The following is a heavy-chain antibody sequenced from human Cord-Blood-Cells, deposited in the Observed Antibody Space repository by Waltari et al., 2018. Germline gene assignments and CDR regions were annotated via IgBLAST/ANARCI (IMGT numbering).Heavy chain of an antibody. J-gene: IGHJ3*02. CDR1: GGTFSTYA. CDR2: IIPILGIA. V-gene: IGHV1-69*09. D-gene: IGHD7-27*01. CDR3: ARLTGDKSVAFDI. Sequence: QVQLVQSGAEAKTPASSVTVSCKASGGTFSTYATSWVRQAPGQGLEWMGKIIPILGIANYAEKFQGRVTITADKSTSTAYMELSSLRSEDTAVYYCARLTGDKSVAFDIWGQGTMVTVSS.